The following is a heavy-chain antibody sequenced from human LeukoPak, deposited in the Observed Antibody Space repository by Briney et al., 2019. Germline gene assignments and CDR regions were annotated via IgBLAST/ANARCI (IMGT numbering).Heavy chain of an antibody. CDR3: ARGRSRVRGVIRYYYYGMDV. CDR2: TFKSGST. J-gene: IGHJ6*02. CDR1: GDSISRYS. V-gene: IGHV4-59*01. D-gene: IGHD3-10*01. Sequence: PSETLSLTCIVSGDSISRYSWSWVRQPPGKGLDWITYTFKSGSTYYNPFLKSRVTISVDTSKNQFSLRLNSLTAADTAVYYCARGRSRVRGVIRYYYYGMDVWGQGTTVTVSS.